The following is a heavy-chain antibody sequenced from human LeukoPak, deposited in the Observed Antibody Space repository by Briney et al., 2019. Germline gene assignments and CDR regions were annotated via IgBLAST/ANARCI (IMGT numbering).Heavy chain of an antibody. V-gene: IGHV3-23*01. CDR1: GFPYSSYA. J-gene: IGHJ4*02. CDR3: AKSPRPSAVRDYFDY. CDR2: ISVSGGST. D-gene: IGHD2-2*01. Sequence: GGSLRLSCGASGFPYSSYAMRWVRQAPGRGLEWVSAISVSGGSTYYADSAKGRFTISRDNSKNTLYLQMNSLRAEDTAVYYCAKSPRPSAVRDYFDYWGQGTLVTVSS.